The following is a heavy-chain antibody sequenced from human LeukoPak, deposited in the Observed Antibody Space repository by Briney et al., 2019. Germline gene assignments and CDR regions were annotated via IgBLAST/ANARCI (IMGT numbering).Heavy chain of an antibody. Sequence: GRSLRLSCAASGFPFSCYGMRWVRQAPGKGLEWGAVIWYDGSNKYYADSVKGRFTISRDNSKNTLYLQMNSLRAEDTAVYYCAREGVTRSDAFDIWGQGTMVTVSS. CDR3: AREGVTRSDAFDI. CDR2: IWYDGSNK. D-gene: IGHD2-2*01. CDR1: GFPFSCYG. V-gene: IGHV3-33*01. J-gene: IGHJ3*02.